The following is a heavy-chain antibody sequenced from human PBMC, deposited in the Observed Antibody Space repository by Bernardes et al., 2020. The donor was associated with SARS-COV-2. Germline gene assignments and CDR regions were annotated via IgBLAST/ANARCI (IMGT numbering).Heavy chain of an antibody. CDR3: AKGLGRQQRRDC. CDR1: GFTFSNYA. CDR2: IIGDGGST. V-gene: IGHV3-23*01. Sequence: GGSLRLSCAASGFTFSNYAMTWVRQAPGKGLEWVSAIIGDGGSTCYADSVKGRFTISRDNSKNTLYLQMNSLRAEDTAVYYCAKGLGRQQRRDCWGQGTLVTVSS. J-gene: IGHJ4*02. D-gene: IGHD6-13*01.